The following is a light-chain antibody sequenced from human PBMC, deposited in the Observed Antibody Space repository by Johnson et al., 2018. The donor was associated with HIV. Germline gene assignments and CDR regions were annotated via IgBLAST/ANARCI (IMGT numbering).Light chain of an antibody. CDR3: ATWDTSLSAGGV. CDR2: EHN. Sequence: QSVLTQPPSVSAAPGQKVTISCSGSSYNIGNNLVSWYQQLPGTAPKLLIYEHNKRPSGIPDRFSDSKSGTSATLGITGLQTGDAADYYCATWDTSLSAGGVFGTGTKVTVL. J-gene: IGLJ1*01. V-gene: IGLV1-51*02. CDR1: SYNIGNNL.